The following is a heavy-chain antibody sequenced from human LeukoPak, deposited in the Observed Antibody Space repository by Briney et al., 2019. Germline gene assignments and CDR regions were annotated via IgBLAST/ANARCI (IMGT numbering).Heavy chain of an antibody. CDR3: ARWDDYGGNIDY. CDR1: GGAISSYY. CDR2: IYYSGST. V-gene: IGHV4-59*08. D-gene: IGHD4-23*01. Sequence: SETLSLTCTASGGAISSYYWSWIRQPPGKGPEWFGYIYYSGSTNYNPSLKSRVTISVDTSKNQFSLKLSSVTAADTAVYYCARWDDYGGNIDYWGQGTLVTVSS. J-gene: IGHJ4*02.